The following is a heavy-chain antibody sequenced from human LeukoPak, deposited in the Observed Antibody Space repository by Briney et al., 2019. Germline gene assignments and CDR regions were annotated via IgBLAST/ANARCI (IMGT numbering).Heavy chain of an antibody. CDR2: ITSGGST. V-gene: IGHV3-23*01. J-gene: IGHJ4*02. CDR1: GFTFSINA. Sequence: GGSLRLSCAASGFTFSINAMSWVRQAPGKGLEWVSGITSGGSTSYADSVKGRFTISRDNSKNTLYLQMNSLRAEDTAVYYCAKRRPAAMAQYFDYWGQGTLVTVSS. CDR3: AKRRPAAMAQYFDY. D-gene: IGHD2-2*01.